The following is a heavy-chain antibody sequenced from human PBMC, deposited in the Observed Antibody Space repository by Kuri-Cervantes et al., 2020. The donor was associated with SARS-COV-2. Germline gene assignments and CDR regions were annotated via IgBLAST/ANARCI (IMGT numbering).Heavy chain of an antibody. CDR1: GFAFNGYH. D-gene: IGHD3-3*01. J-gene: IGHJ4*02. CDR2: INPYSGDT. V-gene: IGHV1-2*02. Sequence: ASVKVSCKASGFAFNGYHIHWLRQAPGQGLEWLGWINPYSGDTKYAQKFQGRVTMTRDTSISTAYMELNSLTSEDTAVYYCARDWVQSRYDFWGGYALGYWGQGTLVTVSS. CDR3: ARDWVQSRYDFWGGYALGY.